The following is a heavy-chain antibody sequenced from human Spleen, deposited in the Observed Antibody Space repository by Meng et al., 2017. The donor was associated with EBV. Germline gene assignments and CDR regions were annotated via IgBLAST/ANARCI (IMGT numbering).Heavy chain of an antibody. D-gene: IGHD3-22*01. J-gene: IGHJ4*02. CDR2: IYYSGST. CDR1: GGSVTSGLYY. CDR3: ARESRDHYDTTDA. V-gene: IGHV4-61*03. Sequence: QVQRQQSAPGLEKPSGTLSLSCADSGGSVTSGLYYWSWIRQPPGKALEWIGNIYYSGSTNYNPSLQSRVTISRDTSKNHFSLRLNSVTAADTAVYYCARESRDHYDTTDAWGQGTLVTVSS.